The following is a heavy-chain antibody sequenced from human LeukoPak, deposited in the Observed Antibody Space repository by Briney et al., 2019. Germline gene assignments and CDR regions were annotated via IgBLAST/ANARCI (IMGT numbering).Heavy chain of an antibody. Sequence: ASVNVSCKASGYTVTSYYMHWVRQAPGQGLEWMGILNPNGGSSNYAQKFQGRATLTRATSTSTVYMELSSLRSEDTAVYYCATGVYYGSGSYLIDYYYGMDVWGQGTTVTVSS. V-gene: IGHV1-46*01. CDR1: GYTVTSYY. CDR2: LNPNGGSS. D-gene: IGHD3-10*01. CDR3: ATGVYYGSGSYLIDYYYGMDV. J-gene: IGHJ6*02.